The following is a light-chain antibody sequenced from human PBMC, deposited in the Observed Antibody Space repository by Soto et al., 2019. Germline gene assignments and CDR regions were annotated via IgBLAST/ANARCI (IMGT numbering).Light chain of an antibody. CDR1: SSDVGGYNY. J-gene: IGLJ2*01. Sequence: QSALTQPPSASGSPGQSVTISCTGTSSDVGGYNYVSWYQQHPGKAPKLMIYEVSKRPSGVPDRFSGSKSGNTASLTVSGLQAEDEAEYYCAAWDDSLNAVVFGGGTKLTVL. V-gene: IGLV2-8*01. CDR3: AAWDDSLNAVV. CDR2: EVS.